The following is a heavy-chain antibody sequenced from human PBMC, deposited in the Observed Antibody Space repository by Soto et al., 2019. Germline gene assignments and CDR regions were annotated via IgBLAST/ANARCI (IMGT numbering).Heavy chain of an antibody. CDR3: ARDFFDSSDYTTNWFDP. J-gene: IGHJ5*02. D-gene: IGHD3-22*01. V-gene: IGHV4-39*01. CDR2: IYHTGNA. CDR1: GDSISNSRFY. Sequence: SETLSLTCSVSGDSISNSRFYWAWIRQPPGEGLEWIGSIYHTGNAYYNPSLKSRVTISVNTSKNQFSLKLTSVTAADAALYYCARDFFDSSDYTTNWFDPWGQGTLVTVSS.